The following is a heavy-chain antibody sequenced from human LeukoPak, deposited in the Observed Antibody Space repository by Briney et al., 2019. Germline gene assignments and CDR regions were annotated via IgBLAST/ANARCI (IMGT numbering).Heavy chain of an antibody. V-gene: IGHV4-59*08. CDR3: ARHVSPYSSSSSYYYGMDV. CDR1: GGSLSIYH. Sequence: PSETRSLACTVAGGSLSIYHWSWVRQPAGEGLEWVGYIYYSVMTNYNPSSKSRVAISEHTSKNQFSLKVRSVTAADTAVYYCARHVSPYSSSSSYYYGMDVWGQGTTVTVSS. D-gene: IGHD6-6*01. CDR2: IYYSVMT. J-gene: IGHJ6*02.